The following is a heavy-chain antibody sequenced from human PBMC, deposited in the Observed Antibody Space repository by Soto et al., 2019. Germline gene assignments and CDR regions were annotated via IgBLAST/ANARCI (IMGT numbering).Heavy chain of an antibody. J-gene: IGHJ4*02. CDR3: AGVRRSSGYYYGY. CDR1: GYTFTSYY. V-gene: IGHV1-46*01. Sequence: ASVQVSCNASGYTFTSYYMHCVQQAPGQGLEWMGIINPSGGSTTYAQKFQGRVTMTRDTSTSTVYMELSSLRSEDTAVYYCAGVRRSSGYYYGYWGQGTPVTVCS. CDR2: INPSGGST. D-gene: IGHD3-22*01.